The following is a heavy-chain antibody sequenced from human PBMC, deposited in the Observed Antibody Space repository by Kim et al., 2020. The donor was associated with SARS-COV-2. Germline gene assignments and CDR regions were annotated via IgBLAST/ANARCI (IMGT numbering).Heavy chain of an antibody. CDR1: GFTFSSYS. Sequence: GGSLRLSCAASGFTFSSYSMNWVRQAPGKGLEWVSYISSSSSTIYYADSVKGRFTISRDNAKNSLYLQMNSLRDEDTAVYYCGASCYRCGSGTPNYYYGMDVWGQGTTVTVSS. J-gene: IGHJ6*02. V-gene: IGHV3-48*02. D-gene: IGHD2-2*02. CDR2: ISSSSSTI. CDR3: GASCYRCGSGTPNYYYGMDV.